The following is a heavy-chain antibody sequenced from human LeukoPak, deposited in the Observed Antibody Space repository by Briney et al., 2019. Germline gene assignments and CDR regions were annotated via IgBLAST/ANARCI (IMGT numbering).Heavy chain of an antibody. Sequence: PSETLSLTCTVSGGAISSYYWSWIRQPPGQGLEWIAYMFYSGTTNYNPSLRSRVTISLDTSKNQFSLRLSSVTAADTAVYYCARHVAYSSGWHLDNWGQGTLVTVSS. CDR2: MFYSGTT. D-gene: IGHD6-19*01. V-gene: IGHV4-59*08. CDR1: GGAISSYY. CDR3: ARHVAYSSGWHLDN. J-gene: IGHJ4*02.